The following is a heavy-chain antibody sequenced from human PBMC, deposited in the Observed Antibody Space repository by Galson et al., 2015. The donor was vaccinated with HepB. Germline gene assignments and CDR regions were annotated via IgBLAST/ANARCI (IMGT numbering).Heavy chain of an antibody. V-gene: IGHV3-48*02. J-gene: IGHJ4*02. CDR3: ARDRPLSIDGNYSGSGSLGY. CDR1: GFTFSIYS. CDR2: ITRTSSTI. D-gene: IGHD3-10*01. Sequence: SLRLSCAASGFTFSIYSMNWVRQAPGKGLEWVSYITRTSSTIYYADSVKGRFTISRDNAKNSLYLQMNSLRDEDTAVYYCARDRPLSIDGNYSGSGSLGYWGQGTLVTVSS.